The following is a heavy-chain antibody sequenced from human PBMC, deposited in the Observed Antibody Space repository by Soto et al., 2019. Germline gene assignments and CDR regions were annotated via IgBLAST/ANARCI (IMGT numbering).Heavy chain of an antibody. CDR3: ARGYYDSSGDNDAFDI. Sequence: QLQLQESGSGLVKPSQTLSLTCAVSGGSISSGGYSWSWIRQPPGKGLEWIGYIYHSASTYYNPSLKSRVTISVDRSKNQFSLKLSSVTAADTAVYYCARGYYDSSGDNDAFDIWGQGTMVTVSS. J-gene: IGHJ3*02. CDR2: IYHSAST. CDR1: GGSISSGGYS. V-gene: IGHV4-30-2*01. D-gene: IGHD3-22*01.